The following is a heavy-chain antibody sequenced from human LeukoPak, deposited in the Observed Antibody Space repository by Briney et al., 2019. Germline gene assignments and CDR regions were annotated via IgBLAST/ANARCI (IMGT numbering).Heavy chain of an antibody. CDR2: ISENGGGT. Sequence: PGGSLRLSCAASGLTFNNFAMTWVRQAPGKGLQWVSAISENGGGTYYADSVKGRFTISRDNSKNMLYLQMNSLRAEDTALYYCTKDWSASYWGQGTLVTVSS. V-gene: IGHV3-23*01. J-gene: IGHJ4*02. CDR3: TKDWSASY. CDR1: GLTFNNFA.